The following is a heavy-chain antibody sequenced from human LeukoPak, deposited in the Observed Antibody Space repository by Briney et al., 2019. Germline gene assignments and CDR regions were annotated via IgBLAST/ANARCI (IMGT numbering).Heavy chain of an antibody. CDR3: ARSGYYDSSGPNDAFDI. D-gene: IGHD3-22*01. V-gene: IGHV3-30*04. Sequence: GGSLRLSCAASGFNFNNHAMHWVRQAPGKGLEWVAVISYDGSYKDYADSVKGRFTISRDNSQNRLSLQMHSLRAEDTAVYSCARSGYYDSSGPNDAFDIWGQGTMVAVPS. J-gene: IGHJ3*02. CDR2: ISYDGSYK. CDR1: GFNFNNHA.